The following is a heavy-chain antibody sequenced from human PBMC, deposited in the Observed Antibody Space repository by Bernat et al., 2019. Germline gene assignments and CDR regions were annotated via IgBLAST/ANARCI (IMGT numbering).Heavy chain of an antibody. J-gene: IGHJ3*02. CDR3: AHRRRHLYGSGSYVKFNAFDI. CDR1: GFSLSTSGVG. V-gene: IGHV2-5*02. Sequence: QITLKESGPTLVKPTQTLTLTCTFSGFSLSTSGVGVGWIRQPPGKALEWLALIYWDDDKRYSPSLKSRLTITKDTSKNQVVLTMTNMDPVDTATYYCAHRRRHLYGSGSYVKFNAFDIWGQGTMVTVSS. CDR2: IYWDDDK. D-gene: IGHD3-10*01.